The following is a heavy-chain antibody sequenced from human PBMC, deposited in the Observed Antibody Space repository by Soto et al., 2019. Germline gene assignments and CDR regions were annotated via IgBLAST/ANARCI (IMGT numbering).Heavy chain of an antibody. CDR1: GFTFSSYW. Sequence: EVQLVESGGGLVQPGGSLRLSCAASGFTFSSYWMHWVRQAPGKGLVWVSRINSDGSSTSYADSVRGRFTISRDNAKNTLYLQMNSLRAEDTAVYYCAREDTSLRLFGMDVWGQGTTVTVSS. V-gene: IGHV3-74*01. J-gene: IGHJ6*02. CDR2: INSDGSST. CDR3: AREDTSLRLFGMDV. D-gene: IGHD5-18*01.